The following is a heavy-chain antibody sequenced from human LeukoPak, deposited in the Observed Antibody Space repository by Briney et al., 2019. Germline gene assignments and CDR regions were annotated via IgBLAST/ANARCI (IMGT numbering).Heavy chain of an antibody. CDR2: MNPNTGDT. Sequence: ASVRVSCKASGYTFTGYDINWVRQATGQGLEWMGWMNPNTGDTGHAQKFQGRVTMTRNTSIDTAYMELSGLRSEDKAVYYCTRGSLSGSSRDYWGQGTLVTVS. V-gene: IGHV1-8*01. J-gene: IGHJ4*02. D-gene: IGHD1-26*01. CDR3: TRGSLSGSSRDY. CDR1: GYTFTGYD.